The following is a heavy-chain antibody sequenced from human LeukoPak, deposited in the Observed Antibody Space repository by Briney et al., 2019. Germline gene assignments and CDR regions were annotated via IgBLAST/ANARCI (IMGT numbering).Heavy chain of an antibody. D-gene: IGHD3-16*02. V-gene: IGHV4-38-2*02. Sequence: SETLSLTCTVSGYSISSGYYWGWIRQPPGKGLEWIGSIYHSGSTYYNPSLKSRVTISVDTSKNQFSLKLSSVTAADTAVYYCARGSRPDYDYVWGSYREYFDYWGQGTLVTVSS. CDR1: GYSISSGYY. J-gene: IGHJ4*02. CDR2: IYHSGST. CDR3: ARGSRPDYDYVWGSYREYFDY.